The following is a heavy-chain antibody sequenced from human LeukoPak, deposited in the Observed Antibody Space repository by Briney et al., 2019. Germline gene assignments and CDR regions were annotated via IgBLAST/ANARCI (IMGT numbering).Heavy chain of an antibody. Sequence: SETLSLTCTVSGGSISSYYWSWIRQPPGKGLEWIGYIYYSGSTSYNPSLKSRVTISVDTSKNQFSLKLNSVTAADTAVYYCARGNDILTGPLDYWGQGTLVTVSS. CDR2: IYYSGST. J-gene: IGHJ4*02. CDR1: GGSISSYY. V-gene: IGHV4-59*01. CDR3: ARGNDILTGPLDY. D-gene: IGHD3-9*01.